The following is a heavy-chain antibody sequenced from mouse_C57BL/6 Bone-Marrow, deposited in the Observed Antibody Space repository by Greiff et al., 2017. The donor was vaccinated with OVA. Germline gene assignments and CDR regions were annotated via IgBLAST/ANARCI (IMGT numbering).Heavy chain of an antibody. V-gene: IGHV1-81*01. CDR1: GYTFTSYG. CDR3: ARRGTFYYGNYGWFAY. D-gene: IGHD2-1*01. J-gene: IGHJ3*01. Sequence: VQLQQSGAELARPGASVKLSCKASGYTFTSYGISWVKQRTGQGLEWIGEMYPRSGNTYYNEKFKGKATLTADKSSSTAYMELRSLTSEDSAVYFWARRGTFYYGNYGWFAYWGQGTLVTVSA. CDR2: MYPRSGNT.